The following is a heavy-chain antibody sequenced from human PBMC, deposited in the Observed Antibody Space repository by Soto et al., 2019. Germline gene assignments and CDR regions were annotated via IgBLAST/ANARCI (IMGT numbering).Heavy chain of an antibody. V-gene: IGHV4-30-2*01. D-gene: IGHD3-10*01. J-gene: IGHJ6*02. CDR2: IYHSGST. Sequence: PSETLSLTCAVSGGSISSGGYSWSWIRQPPGKGLEWIGYIYHSGSTYYNPSLKSRVTISVDTSKNEFSLKLSSVTAADTAVYYCGRESYSSYGMDVWGQGTTVIVSS. CDR1: GGSISSGGYS. CDR3: GRESYSSYGMDV.